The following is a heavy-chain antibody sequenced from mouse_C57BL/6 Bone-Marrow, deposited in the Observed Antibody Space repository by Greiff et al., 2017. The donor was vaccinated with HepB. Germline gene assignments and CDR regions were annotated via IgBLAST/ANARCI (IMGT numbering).Heavy chain of an antibody. Sequence: EVQLVESGGGLVKPGGSLKLSCAASGFTFSSYAMSWVRQTPEKRLEWVATISDGGSYTYYPDNVKGRFTISRDNAKNNLYLQMSHLKSEDTAMYYCARRGDYGNYPHWYFDVWGTGTTVTVSS. J-gene: IGHJ1*03. CDR2: ISDGGSYT. V-gene: IGHV5-4*01. CDR1: GFTFSSYA. D-gene: IGHD2-1*01. CDR3: ARRGDYGNYPHWYFDV.